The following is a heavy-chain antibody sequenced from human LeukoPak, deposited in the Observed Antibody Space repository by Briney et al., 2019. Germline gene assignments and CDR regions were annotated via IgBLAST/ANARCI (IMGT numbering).Heavy chain of an antibody. J-gene: IGHJ4*02. CDR1: GFTFDDYA. Sequence: GGSLRLSCAASGFTFDDYAMHWVRHAPGKGLEGVSGISWNSGSIVYADSVKGRFTISRDNAKNSLYLQMNSLRAEDTALYYCAKAQKLYCSGGSCYYDYWGQGTLVTVSS. V-gene: IGHV3-9*01. CDR3: AKAQKLYCSGGSCYYDY. CDR2: ISWNSGSI. D-gene: IGHD2-15*01.